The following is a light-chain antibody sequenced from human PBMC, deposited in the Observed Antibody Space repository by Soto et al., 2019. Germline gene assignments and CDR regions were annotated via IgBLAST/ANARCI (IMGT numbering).Light chain of an antibody. J-gene: IGLJ3*02. V-gene: IGLV2-23*01. CDR2: EGN. CDR1: NGAVVSYDG. Sequence: QSALTQPASVSGSPGQSITISCTGTNGAVVSYDGVSWYQHHPGKAHKLVIYEGNKRPSGVSNRFSGPKSGNMASLTISGLQAEDEADYYCCSYAYTNNWVFGGGTKLTVL. CDR3: CSYAYTNNWV.